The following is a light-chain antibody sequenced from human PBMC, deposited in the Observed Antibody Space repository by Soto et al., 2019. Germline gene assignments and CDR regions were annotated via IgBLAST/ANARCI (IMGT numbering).Light chain of an antibody. CDR2: GAS. V-gene: IGKV3-15*01. Sequence: EIVLTQSPATLSFSPGERATLSCRASQSVSSFLAWYQQKPGQAPRLLIYGASTRATGIPARFSGSGSGTEFTLTISSLQSEDFAVYYCQQYENWPPRTFGHGTKVDIK. CDR3: QQYENWPPRT. CDR1: QSVSSF. J-gene: IGKJ1*01.